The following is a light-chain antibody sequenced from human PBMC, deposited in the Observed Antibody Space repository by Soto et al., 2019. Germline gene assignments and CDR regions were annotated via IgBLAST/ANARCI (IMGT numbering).Light chain of an antibody. Sequence: EILMTQSPSSVSASVGDRVTITCRASQDISSWLAWYQQKPGKAPKFLIYAASNLQSGVPSRFSGCGSGTDFTLTISSLQPEDFATYYCQQANSWPITFGQGTRLEIK. CDR1: QDISSW. CDR3: QQANSWPIT. CDR2: AAS. V-gene: IGKV1-12*01. J-gene: IGKJ5*01.